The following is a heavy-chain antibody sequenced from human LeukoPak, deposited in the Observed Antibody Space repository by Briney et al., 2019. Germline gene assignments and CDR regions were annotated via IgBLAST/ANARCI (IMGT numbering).Heavy chain of an antibody. V-gene: IGHV1-69*04. J-gene: IGHJ4*02. CDR2: IIPILGIA. Sequence: EASVKVSCKASGGTFSSYAISWVRQAPGQGLEWMGRIIPILGIANYAQKFQGRVTITADKSTSTAYMELSSLRSGDTAVYYCARSYGTTVDYWGQGTLVTVSS. CDR1: GGTFSSYA. CDR3: ARSYGTTVDY. D-gene: IGHD1-7*01.